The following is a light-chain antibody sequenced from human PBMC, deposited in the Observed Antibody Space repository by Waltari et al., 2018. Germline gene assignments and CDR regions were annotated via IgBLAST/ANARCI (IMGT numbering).Light chain of an antibody. J-gene: IGKJ1*01. CDR1: KSVLYSSKHWNY. CDR2: WAS. V-gene: IGKV4-1*01. CDR3: QQYYSSPPT. Sequence: DIVMTQSPDSLAVSLGESATINCRSSKSVLYSSKHWNYLAWYQQKPGQPPKLLIYWASTRESGVPDRFSGSGSGTDFTLTISSLQAEDVAVYYCQQYYSSPPTFGQGTKVEIK.